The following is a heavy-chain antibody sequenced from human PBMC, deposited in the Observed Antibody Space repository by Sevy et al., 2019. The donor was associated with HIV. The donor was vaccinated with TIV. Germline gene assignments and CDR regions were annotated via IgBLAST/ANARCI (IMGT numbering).Heavy chain of an antibody. V-gene: IGHV3-30*18. CDR3: AKDLCLSAGGTCYYYYYGMDV. CDR2: ISYDGSNK. CDR1: GFTFSSYG. J-gene: IGHJ6*02. D-gene: IGHD2-15*01. Sequence: GGSLRLSCVASGFTFSSYGMHWVRQAPGKGLEWVAVISYDGSNKYYADSVKGRFIISRDNSKKTLYLQMNSLRAEDTAVYYCAKDLCLSAGGTCYYYYYGMDVWGQGTTVTVSS.